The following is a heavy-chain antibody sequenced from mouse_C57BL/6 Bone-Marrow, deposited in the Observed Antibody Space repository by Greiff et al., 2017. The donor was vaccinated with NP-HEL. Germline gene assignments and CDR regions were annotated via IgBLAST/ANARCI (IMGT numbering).Heavy chain of an antibody. D-gene: IGHD1-1*01. Sequence: QVQLQQPGAELVKPGASVKLSCKASGYTFTSYWMHWVKQRPGQGLEWIGYINPSSGYTKYNQKFKDKATLTADKSSSTAYMQLSSLTYDDSAVYYCAIYYGSSYSYYYAMDYWGQGTSVTVSS. V-gene: IGHV1-7*01. J-gene: IGHJ4*01. CDR1: GYTFTSYW. CDR3: AIYYGSSYSYYYAMDY. CDR2: INPSSGYT.